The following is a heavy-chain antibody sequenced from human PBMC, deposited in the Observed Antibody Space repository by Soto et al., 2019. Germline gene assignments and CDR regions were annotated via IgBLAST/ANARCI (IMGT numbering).Heavy chain of an antibody. CDR2: IIPILGIA. CDR1: GGSFSSYT. CDR3: ARGYCSGGSCSFDY. J-gene: IGHJ4*02. V-gene: IGHV1-69*02. D-gene: IGHD2-15*01. Sequence: SVKVSCKASGGSFSSYTISWVRQAPGQGLEWMGRIIPILGIANYAQKFQGRVTITADKSTSTAYMELSSLRSEDTAVYYCARGYCSGGSCSFDYWGQGTLVTVSS.